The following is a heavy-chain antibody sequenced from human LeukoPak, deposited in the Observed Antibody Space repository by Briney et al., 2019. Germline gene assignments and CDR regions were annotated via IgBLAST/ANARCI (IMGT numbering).Heavy chain of an antibody. J-gene: IGHJ5*02. CDR1: GGTFSSYA. CDR2: IIPIFGTA. Sequence: SVKVSFKASGGTFSSYAISWVRPAPGQGLEWMGGIIPIFGTANYAQKFQGRVTITTDESTSTAYMELSSLRSEDTAVYYCARTYYYDSSGYYYEDNWFDPWGQGTLVTVSS. V-gene: IGHV1-69*05. D-gene: IGHD3-22*01. CDR3: ARTYYYDSSGYYYEDNWFDP.